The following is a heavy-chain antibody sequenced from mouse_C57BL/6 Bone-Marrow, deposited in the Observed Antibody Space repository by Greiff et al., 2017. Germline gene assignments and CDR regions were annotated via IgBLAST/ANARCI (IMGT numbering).Heavy chain of an antibody. CDR3: ARSGSRLYYFDY. J-gene: IGHJ2*01. V-gene: IGHV1-19*01. D-gene: IGHD1-1*01. CDR1: GYTFTDYY. Sequence: EVQLQQSGPVLVKPGASVKMSCKASGYTFTDYYMNWVKQSHGKSLEWIGVINPYNGGTSYNQKFKGKATLTVDKSSSTAYMELNSLTSEDSAVYYCARSGSRLYYFDYWGQGTTLTVSS. CDR2: INPYNGGT.